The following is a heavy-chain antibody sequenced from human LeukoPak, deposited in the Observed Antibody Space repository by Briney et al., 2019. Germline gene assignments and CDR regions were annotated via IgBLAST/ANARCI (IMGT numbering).Heavy chain of an antibody. V-gene: IGHV3-7*01. D-gene: IGHD3-22*01. CDR2: IKQDGSEK. Sequence: GGSLRLSCAASGFTFSSYWMSWVRQAPGKGLEWVANIKQDGSEKYYVDSVKGRFTISRDNAKNSLYLQMNSLRAEDTAVYYCARGTYDSSGYYFYWGQGTLGTVSS. CDR3: ARGTYDSSGYYFY. J-gene: IGHJ4*02. CDR1: GFTFSSYW.